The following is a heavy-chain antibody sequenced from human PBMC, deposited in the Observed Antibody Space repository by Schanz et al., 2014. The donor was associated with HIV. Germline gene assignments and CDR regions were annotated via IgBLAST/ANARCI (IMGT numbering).Heavy chain of an antibody. J-gene: IGHJ4*02. D-gene: IGHD3-10*01. CDR3: AKGQRGIVRGDIDY. CDR1: GFTFSDYA. CDR2: ISGSGGST. Sequence: VQLVESGGGVVQPGRSLRLSCAASGFTFSDYAMSWVRQAPGKGLEWVSVISGSGGSTYYADSVKGRFTISRDNSKNTVYLQMNSLRAEDTAVYYCAKGQRGIVRGDIDYWGQGTLVTVSS. V-gene: IGHV3-23*04.